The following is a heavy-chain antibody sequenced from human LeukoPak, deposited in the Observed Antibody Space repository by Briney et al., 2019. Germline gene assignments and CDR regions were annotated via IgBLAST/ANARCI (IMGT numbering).Heavy chain of an antibody. J-gene: IGHJ4*02. Sequence: GGSLRLSCAASGFTFSSYAMSWVRQAPGKGLEWVSAISGSGGSTYYADSVKGRFTISRDNSENTLYLQMNSLRAEDTAVYYCAKSTQTRTMVRGVIITPLDYWGQGTLVTVSS. V-gene: IGHV3-23*01. CDR2: ISGSGGST. CDR1: GFTFSSYA. D-gene: IGHD3-10*01. CDR3: AKSTQTRTMVRGVIITPLDY.